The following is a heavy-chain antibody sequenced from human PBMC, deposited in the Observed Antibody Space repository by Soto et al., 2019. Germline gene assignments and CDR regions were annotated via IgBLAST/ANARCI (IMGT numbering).Heavy chain of an antibody. CDR2: INHRGST. V-gene: IGHV4-34*01. Sequence: PPGQLCLAYSPGSGSFSGNYWSRIRKATGKGLGWMGEINHRGSTNYNPSLKSRVTISVDTSKNQFSLKLSSLTAADTAVYYCGVAELRYSDWLQPHALDVRCQCPTVT. D-gene: IGHD3-9*01. CDR1: SGSFSGNY. CDR3: GVAELRYSDWLQPHALDV. J-gene: IGHJ6*02.